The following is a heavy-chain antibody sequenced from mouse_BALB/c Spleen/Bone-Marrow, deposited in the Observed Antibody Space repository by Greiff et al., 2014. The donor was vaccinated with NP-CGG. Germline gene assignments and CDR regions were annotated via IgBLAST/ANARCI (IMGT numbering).Heavy chain of an antibody. J-gene: IGHJ3*01. CDR1: GFTLGSYT. V-gene: IGHV5-12-2*01. CDR2: ISNGGGST. D-gene: IGHD1-1*01. CDR3: ARHNYYGSSLAY. Sequence: EVMLVESGGGLVQPGGSLKLSWAASGFTLGSYTMSWVRKIPERRLEWVAYISNGGGSTYYPDTVKGRFTISRDNAKNTLYLQTSSLKSEDTAMYYCARHNYYGSSLAYWGQGTLVTVSA.